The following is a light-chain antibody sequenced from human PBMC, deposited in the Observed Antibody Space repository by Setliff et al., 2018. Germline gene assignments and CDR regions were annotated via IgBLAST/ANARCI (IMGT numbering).Light chain of an antibody. CDR1: SDDVGGYDY. J-gene: IGLJ1*01. V-gene: IGLV2-14*01. CDR3: SSYARGNVV. CDR2: DVT. Sequence: QSALTQPASVSGSPGQSITISCTGTSDDVGGYDYVSWFQQFPDEAPKLMIYDVTKRPSRVPGRFSGSKAGNTASLTISGLQTEDEADYYCSSYARGNVVFGTGTKGTV.